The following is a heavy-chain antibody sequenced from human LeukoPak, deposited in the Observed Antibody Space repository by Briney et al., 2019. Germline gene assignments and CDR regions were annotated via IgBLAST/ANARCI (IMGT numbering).Heavy chain of an antibody. CDR1: GFTFSSYW. CDR2: INSDGSST. J-gene: IGHJ4*02. V-gene: IGHV3-74*01. CDR3: AKGYYGSGSYGWFDY. Sequence: PGGSLTLSCAASGFTFSSYWMHWVRHAPGKGLVWVSRINSDGSSTSYADSVKGRFTISRDNSKNTLFLHMNSLRAEDTAVYSCAKGYYGSGSYGWFDYWGQGTLVTVSS. D-gene: IGHD3-10*01.